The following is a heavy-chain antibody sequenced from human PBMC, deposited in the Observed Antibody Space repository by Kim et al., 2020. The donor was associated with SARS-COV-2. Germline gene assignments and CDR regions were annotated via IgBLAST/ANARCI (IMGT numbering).Heavy chain of an antibody. J-gene: IGHJ6*02. V-gene: IGHV4-34*01. CDR2: INHSGST. Sequence: SETLSLTCAVYGGSFSGYYWSWIRQPPGKGLEWIGEINHSGSTNYNPSLKSRVTISVDTSKNQFSLKLSSLTAADTAVYYCARRWGGSGSYYNWYYYYYGMDVWGQETTVTVSS. CDR1: GGSFSGYY. CDR3: ARRWGGSGSYYNWYYYYYGMDV. D-gene: IGHD3-10*01.